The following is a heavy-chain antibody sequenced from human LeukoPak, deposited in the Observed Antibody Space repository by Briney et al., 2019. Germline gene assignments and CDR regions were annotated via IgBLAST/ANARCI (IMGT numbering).Heavy chain of an antibody. CDR2: IIPIFGIA. V-gene: IGHV1-69*04. Sequence: GASVKVSCKASGGTFSSYAISWVRQAPGQGLEWMGRIIPIFGIANYAQKFQGRVTITADKSTSTAYMELSSLRSEDTAVYYCARDHDGGNSGAGWGQGTLVTVSS. J-gene: IGHJ4*02. CDR1: GGTFSSYA. CDR3: ARDHDGGNSGAG. D-gene: IGHD4-23*01.